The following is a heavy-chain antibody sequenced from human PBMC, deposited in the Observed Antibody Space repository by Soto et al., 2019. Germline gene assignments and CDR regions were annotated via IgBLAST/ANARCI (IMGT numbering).Heavy chain of an antibody. CDR2: IIPIFGTA. D-gene: IGHD2-15*01. Sequence: ASVKVSCKASGGTFSSYAISWVRQAPGQGLEWMGGIIPIFGTANYAQKFQGRVTITADESTSTAYMELSSLRSEDTAVYYCARSDIVVVVAATYNWFDPWGQGTLVTVSS. J-gene: IGHJ5*02. CDR3: ARSDIVVVVAATYNWFDP. CDR1: GGTFSSYA. V-gene: IGHV1-69*13.